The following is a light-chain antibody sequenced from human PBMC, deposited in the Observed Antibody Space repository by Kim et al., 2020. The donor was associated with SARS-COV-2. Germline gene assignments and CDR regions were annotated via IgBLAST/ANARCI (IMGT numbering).Light chain of an antibody. CDR1: TGPVTGGDF. V-gene: IGLV7-43*01. Sequence: GGTVTLACGSSTGPVTGGDFPNWFQQKPGQAPRALISDTNNRHSWTPARFSGSLLGDKAALTLSGVQPGDEADYHGLLYFGGGQRVFGGGTQLTVL. CDR2: DTN. J-gene: IGLJ3*02. CDR3: LLYFGGGQRV.